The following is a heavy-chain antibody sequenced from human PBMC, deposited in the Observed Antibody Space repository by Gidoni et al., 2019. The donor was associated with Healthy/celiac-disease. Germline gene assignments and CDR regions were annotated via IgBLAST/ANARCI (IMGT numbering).Heavy chain of an antibody. CDR3: ARGSGYGDLYFDY. D-gene: IGHD4-17*01. Sequence: QVQLQESGPGLVKPSETLSLTCTVSGGSISSYYWSWIRQPPGKGLEWIGYIYYSGSTNYNPSLKSRVTISVDTSKNQFSLKLSSVTAADTAVYYCARGSGYGDLYFDYWGQGTLVTVSS. V-gene: IGHV4-59*01. CDR1: GGSISSYY. CDR2: IYYSGST. J-gene: IGHJ4*02.